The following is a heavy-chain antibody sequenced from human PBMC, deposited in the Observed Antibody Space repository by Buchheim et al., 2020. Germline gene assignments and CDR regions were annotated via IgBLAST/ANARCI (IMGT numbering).Heavy chain of an antibody. CDR2: IYYSGST. CDR1: GGSISSGDYY. J-gene: IGHJ6*02. V-gene: IGHV4-30-4*01. D-gene: IGHD4-17*01. Sequence: QVQLQESGPGLVKPSQTLSLTCTVSGGSISSGDYYWSWIRQPPGKGLEWIGYIYYSGSTYYNPSLKSRVTISVDTSKNQFSLKLSSVTDADTAVYYCAREGDKYGAGVYYYGMDVWGQGTT. CDR3: AREGDKYGAGVYYYGMDV.